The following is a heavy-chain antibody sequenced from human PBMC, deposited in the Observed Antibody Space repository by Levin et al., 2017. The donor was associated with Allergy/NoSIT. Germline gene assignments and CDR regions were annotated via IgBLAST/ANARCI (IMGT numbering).Heavy chain of an antibody. D-gene: IGHD2-2*03. Sequence: GESLKISCAASGFTFSSYGMHWVRQAPGKGLEWVAVISYDGSNKYYADSVKGRFTISRDNSKNTLYLQMNSLRAEDTAVYYCAKDRLRFHPGYCSSTSCYGPHKTFDYWGQGTLVTVSS. CDR3: AKDRLRFHPGYCSSTSCYGPHKTFDY. J-gene: IGHJ4*02. CDR2: ISYDGSNK. V-gene: IGHV3-30*18. CDR1: GFTFSSYG.